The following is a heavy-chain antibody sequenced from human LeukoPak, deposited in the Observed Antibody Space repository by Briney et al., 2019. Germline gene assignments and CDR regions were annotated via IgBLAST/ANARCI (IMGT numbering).Heavy chain of an antibody. J-gene: IGHJ6*03. CDR2: IYYSGST. V-gene: IGHV4-39*07. D-gene: IGHD5-12*01. CDR3: AADQYGGYREDYYYYMDV. Sequence: KPSETLSLTCTVSGGSISSSSYYWGWIRQPPGKGLEWIGSIYYSGSTYYNPSLKSRVTISVDTSKNQFSLKLSSVTAADTAVYYCAADQYGGYREDYYYYMDVWGKGTTVTISS. CDR1: GGSISSSSYY.